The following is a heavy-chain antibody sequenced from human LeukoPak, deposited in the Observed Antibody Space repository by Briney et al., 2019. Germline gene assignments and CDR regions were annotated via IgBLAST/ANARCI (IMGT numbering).Heavy chain of an antibody. CDR3: ARALDS. V-gene: IGHV3-7*03. CDR1: GFTFSSYW. CDR2: IKQDGGEI. Sequence: GGSLRLSCAASGFTFSSYWMHWVRQAPAKGLEWVANIKQDGGEIYYVDSVKGRFTISRDNAKNSLYLQMNSLRAEDTGVYYCARALDSWGQGTLVTVSS. J-gene: IGHJ4*02.